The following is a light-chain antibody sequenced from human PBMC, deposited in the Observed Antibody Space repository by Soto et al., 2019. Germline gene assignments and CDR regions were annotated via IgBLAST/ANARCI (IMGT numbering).Light chain of an antibody. CDR1: QSVSSY. CDR2: DAS. CDR3: QQRSNYWPT. V-gene: IGKV3-11*01. J-gene: IGKJ4*01. Sequence: EIVLTQSPATLSLSPGERATLSCRASQSVSSYLAWYQQKPGQAPRLLIYDASNRATGIPARFSGSGSGTDFTLTISSIEPEDVAVYYCQQRSNYWPTFGGGTKV.